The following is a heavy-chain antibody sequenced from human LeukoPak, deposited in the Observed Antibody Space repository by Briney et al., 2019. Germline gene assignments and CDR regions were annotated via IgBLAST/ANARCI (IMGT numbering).Heavy chain of an antibody. CDR1: GYTFIAYY. CDR3: ARLRSTVTTLDAFDI. J-gene: IGHJ3*02. V-gene: IGHV1-2*02. CDR2: INPNSGGT. Sequence: KVSCKASGYTFIAYYMHWVRQAPGQGLEWMGWINPNSGGTNYAQKFQGRVTMTRDTSISTAYMELSRLRSDDTAVYYCARLRSTVTTLDAFDIWGQGTMVTVSS. D-gene: IGHD4-17*01.